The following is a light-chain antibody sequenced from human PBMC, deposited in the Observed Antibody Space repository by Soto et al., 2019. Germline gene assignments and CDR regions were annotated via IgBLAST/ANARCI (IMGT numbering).Light chain of an antibody. CDR2: GNS. CDR3: QSYDSSLSGYV. CDR1: SSNIGASYD. V-gene: IGLV1-40*01. J-gene: IGLJ1*01. Sequence: QPVLTQPPSVSGAPGQTVTISCSGSSSNIGASYDVHWYEHLPGTAPKLLIYGNSNRPSGVPDRFSGSKSGTSASLAITGLQAEDEADYYCQSYDSSLSGYVFGTGTKLTVL.